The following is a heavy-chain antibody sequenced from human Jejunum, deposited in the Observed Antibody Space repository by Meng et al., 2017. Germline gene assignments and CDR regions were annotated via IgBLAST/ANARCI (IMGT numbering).Heavy chain of an antibody. CDR2: ISGLSGGT. D-gene: IGHD3-16*01. CDR3: ARGGGSTAYFDY. CDR1: GYPFTGDG. V-gene: IGHV1-18*01. J-gene: IGHJ4*02. Sequence: QVQLVQSGGEVNKPGASVKVSCKASGYPFTGDGISWVRQAPGQGFEWMGWISGLSGGTKYSQKFQGRVTMTTDTSTSTAYMELRSPRSDDTAVYYCARGGGSTAYFDYWGQGTLVTVSS.